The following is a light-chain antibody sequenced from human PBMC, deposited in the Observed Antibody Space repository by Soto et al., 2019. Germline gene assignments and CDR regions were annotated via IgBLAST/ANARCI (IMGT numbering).Light chain of an antibody. CDR2: EVT. CDR1: SSDVGGYNL. V-gene: IGLV2-14*03. Sequence: QSALTQPASVSGSPGQSITISCTGTSSDVGGYNLVSWYQQHPGEAPKLMIYEVTNRPSGVSNRFSGSKSGNTASLTISGLQAEDEADYYCSSYIPRITDWAFGGGPKLTVL. J-gene: IGLJ3*02. CDR3: SSYIPRITDWA.